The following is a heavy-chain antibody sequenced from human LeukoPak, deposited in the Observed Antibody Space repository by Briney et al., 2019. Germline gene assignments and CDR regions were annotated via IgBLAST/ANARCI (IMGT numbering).Heavy chain of an antibody. CDR2: IYYSGST. D-gene: IGHD6-19*01. J-gene: IGHJ4*02. V-gene: IGHV4-39*01. Sequence: SQTRSLTCTVASASISSSSYSCDWIRQPPGKGLEWIGSIYYSGSTYYNPSLKSRVTISVATSKNQFSLKLSSVTAADTAVYYSASFSSGWPYYFDYWGQGTLVTVSS. CDR1: SASISSSSYS. CDR3: ASFSSGWPYYFDY.